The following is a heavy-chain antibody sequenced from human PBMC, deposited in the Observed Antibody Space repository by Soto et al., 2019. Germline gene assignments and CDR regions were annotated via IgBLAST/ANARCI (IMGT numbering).Heavy chain of an antibody. CDR2: IWYDGSNE. CDR1: GFIFSDFA. CDR3: ARVPEAGRPLFDY. Sequence: PGGSLRLSCAASGFIFSDFAMHWVRQAPGKGLEWVAEIWYDGSNEYYGDSVKGRFTISRDNSKNTLYLQLNSLRAEYTAVYYCARVPEAGRPLFDYWGQGALVTVSS. V-gene: IGHV3-33*01. D-gene: IGHD6-6*01. J-gene: IGHJ4*02.